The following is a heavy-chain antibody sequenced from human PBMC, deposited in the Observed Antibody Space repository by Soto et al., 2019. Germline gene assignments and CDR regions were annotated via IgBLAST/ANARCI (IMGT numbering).Heavy chain of an antibody. CDR1: GESINNGASF. CDR2: VHASGST. Sequence: QVQLQESGPGLVKPSQTLSLTCSVSGESINNGASFWSWIRQHPGKGLEWIGYVHASGSTYYNPSLRGRIDMSIDTSKKQFYLNLKSVTAADTAVFFCARGFVEAAMAFDYWGPGALVTVSS. V-gene: IGHV4-31*03. J-gene: IGHJ4*02. D-gene: IGHD3-3*01. CDR3: ARGFVEAAMAFDY.